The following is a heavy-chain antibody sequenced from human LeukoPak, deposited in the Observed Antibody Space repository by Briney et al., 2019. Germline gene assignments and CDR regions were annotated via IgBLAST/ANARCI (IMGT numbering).Heavy chain of an antibody. D-gene: IGHD2-15*01. CDR3: ARDGGGGRCYS. V-gene: IGHV1-8*01. Sequence: ASVTLSFKCAVYAFTIYDINWGWHATGQGLGLMGVMNPNSSNKGSAQKFQGRVTINSNTSISTAHMELSSLRSDATAVYYCARDGGGGRCYSWGQGTLVTASS. CDR2: MNPNSSNK. CDR1: VYAFTIYD. J-gene: IGHJ4*02.